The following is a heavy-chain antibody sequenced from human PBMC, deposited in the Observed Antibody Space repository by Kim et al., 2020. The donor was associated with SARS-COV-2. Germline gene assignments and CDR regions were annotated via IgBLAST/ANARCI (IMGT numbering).Heavy chain of an antibody. CDR3: ARARGGWDHDAFDI. Sequence: GGSLRLSCAASGFTVSSNYMSWVRQAPGKGLEWVSVIYSGGSTYYADSVKGRFTISRDNSKNTLYLQMNSLRAEDTAVYYCARARGGWDHDAFDIWGQGTMVTVSS. V-gene: IGHV3-53*01. J-gene: IGHJ3*02. D-gene: IGHD6-19*01. CDR2: IYSGGST. CDR1: GFTVSSNY.